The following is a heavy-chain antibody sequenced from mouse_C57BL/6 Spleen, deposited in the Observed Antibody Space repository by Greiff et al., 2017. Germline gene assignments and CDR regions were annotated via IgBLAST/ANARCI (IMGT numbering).Heavy chain of an antibody. D-gene: IGHD2-3*01. CDR2: IHPNSGST. J-gene: IGHJ2*01. CDR1: GYTFTSYW. Sequence: QVHVKQPGAELVKPGASVKLSCKASGYTFTSYWMHWVKQRPGQGLEWIGMIHPNSGSTNYNEKFKSKATLTVDKSSSTAYMQLSSLTSEDSAVYYCARSYDGYYGYYCDYWGQGTTLTVSS. CDR3: ARSYDGYYGYYCDY. V-gene: IGHV1-64*01.